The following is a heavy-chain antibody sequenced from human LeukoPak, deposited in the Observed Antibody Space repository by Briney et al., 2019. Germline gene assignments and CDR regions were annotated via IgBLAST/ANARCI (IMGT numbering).Heavy chain of an antibody. Sequence: PGGSLRLSCAASGFTFSSYGMHWVRQAPGKGLEWVAVIWYDGSNKNYADSVKGRFTISRDNSKNTLYLQMNSLRAEDTAVYYCARDKQGARQWLVLAYWGQGTLVTVSS. CDR2: IWYDGSNK. V-gene: IGHV3-33*01. CDR3: ARDKQGARQWLVLAY. D-gene: IGHD6-19*01. CDR1: GFTFSSYG. J-gene: IGHJ4*02.